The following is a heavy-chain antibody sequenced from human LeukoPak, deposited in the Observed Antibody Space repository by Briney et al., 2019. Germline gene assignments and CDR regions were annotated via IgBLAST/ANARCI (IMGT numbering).Heavy chain of an antibody. CDR3: ARDALRSEYSSSSPFDY. CDR2: ISAYNGNT. J-gene: IGHJ4*02. V-gene: IGHV1-18*01. D-gene: IGHD6-6*01. Sequence: ASVKVSCKASGYTFTSYGISWVRQAPGQGLEWMGWISAYNGNTNYAQKFQGRVTMTRDTSTSTVYMELSGLRSEDTAVYYCARDALRSEYSSSSPFDYWGQGTLVTVSS. CDR1: GYTFTSYG.